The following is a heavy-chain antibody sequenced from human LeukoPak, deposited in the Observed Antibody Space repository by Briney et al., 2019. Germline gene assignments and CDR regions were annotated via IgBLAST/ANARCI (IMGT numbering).Heavy chain of an antibody. Sequence: SETLSLTCTVSGGSISSGGYYWSWIRQHPGKGLEWIGYIYYSGSTYYNPSLKSRVTISVDTSKNQFSLKLSSVTAADTAVYYCARLQYCSGTSCYWFDPWGQGTLVTVSS. CDR1: GGSISSGGYY. J-gene: IGHJ5*02. D-gene: IGHD2-2*01. V-gene: IGHV4-31*03. CDR3: ARLQYCSGTSCYWFDP. CDR2: IYYSGST.